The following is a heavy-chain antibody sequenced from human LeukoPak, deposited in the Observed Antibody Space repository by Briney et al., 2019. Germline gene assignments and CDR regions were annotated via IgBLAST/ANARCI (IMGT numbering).Heavy chain of an antibody. D-gene: IGHD6-13*01. Sequence: GGSLRLSCAASGFTFSSYSMNWVRQAPGKGLEWVSYISSSSSTIYYADSVKGRFTISRDNAKNSLYLQMNSLRAEDTAVYYCAREQLDPHYYYGMDVWGQGTTVTVSS. CDR3: AREQLDPHYYYGMDV. J-gene: IGHJ6*02. CDR1: GFTFSSYS. CDR2: ISSSSSTI. V-gene: IGHV3-48*01.